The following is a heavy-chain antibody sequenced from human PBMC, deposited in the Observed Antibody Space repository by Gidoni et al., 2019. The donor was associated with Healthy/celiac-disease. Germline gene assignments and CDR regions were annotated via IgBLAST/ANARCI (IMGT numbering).Heavy chain of an antibody. J-gene: IGHJ3*02. CDR3: ARVRDIVVVPAAPPAFDI. CDR2: ISWNSGSI. Sequence: EVQLVESGGGLVQPGRSLRPSCAASGFTFDDYARQWVRQAPGKGLELVSVISWNSGSIGYADSVKGRFTISRDNAKNSLYLQMNSLRAEDTALYYCARVRDIVVVPAAPPAFDIWGQGTMVTVSS. CDR1: GFTFDDYA. D-gene: IGHD2-2*01. V-gene: IGHV3-9*01.